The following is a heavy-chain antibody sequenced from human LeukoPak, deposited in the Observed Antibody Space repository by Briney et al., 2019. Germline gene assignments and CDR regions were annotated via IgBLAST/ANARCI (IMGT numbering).Heavy chain of an antibody. Sequence: ASVKVPCKTSSYTLTSYGISWVRQAPGKALEGMGWNSAYNGNRNYAQKFKARVTMTTDTSTSAAYMERRSLRSDDTAVYYCAREGIVVVTAGHYYYGMDVWGQGTTVTVSS. V-gene: IGHV1-18*01. CDR3: AREGIVVVTAGHYYYGMDV. D-gene: IGHD2-21*02. CDR2: NSAYNGNR. CDR1: SYTLTSYG. J-gene: IGHJ6*02.